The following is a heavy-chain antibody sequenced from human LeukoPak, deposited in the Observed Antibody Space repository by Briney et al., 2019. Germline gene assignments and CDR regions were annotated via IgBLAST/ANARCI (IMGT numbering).Heavy chain of an antibody. J-gene: IGHJ4*02. D-gene: IGHD3-22*01. V-gene: IGHV3-30*18. Sequence: GRSPRLSCAASGFTFSSYGMHWVRQAPGKGLEWVAVISYDGSNKYYADSVKGRFTISRDNSKNTLYLQMNSLRAEDTAVYYCAKIPWYYDSSGYSLDYWGQGTLVTVSS. CDR1: GFTFSSYG. CDR2: ISYDGSNK. CDR3: AKIPWYYDSSGYSLDY.